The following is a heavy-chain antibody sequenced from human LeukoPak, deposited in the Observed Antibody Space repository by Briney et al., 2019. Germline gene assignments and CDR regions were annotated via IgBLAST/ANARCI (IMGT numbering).Heavy chain of an antibody. J-gene: IGHJ3*02. V-gene: IGHV3-30*02. D-gene: IGHD3-9*01. Sequence: GGSLRLSCAASGFTFSSYGMHWVRQAPGKGREGGAFIRYDGSNKYYADSVKGRFTISRDNSKNTLYLQMNSMRAEDTAVYYCARDAAISYYDILTGYAFDIWGQGTMVTVSS. CDR2: IRYDGSNK. CDR1: GFTFSSYG. CDR3: ARDAAISYYDILTGYAFDI.